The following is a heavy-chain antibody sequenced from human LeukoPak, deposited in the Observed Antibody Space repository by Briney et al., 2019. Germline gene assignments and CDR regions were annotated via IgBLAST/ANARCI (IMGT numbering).Heavy chain of an antibody. D-gene: IGHD3-10*01. J-gene: IGHJ4*02. CDR2: IDWYDDK. CDR3: ARASGSYYSRTAWDY. CDR1: GFSLSTSGMC. V-gene: IGHV2-70*11. Sequence: SGPALEKPTQTLTLTCTFSGFSLSTSGMCVRWIRQPPGKALEWLARIDWYDDKYYSTSLKTRLTISKDTSKNQVVLTMTNMDPVDTATYYCARASGSYYSRTAWDYWGQGTLVTVSS.